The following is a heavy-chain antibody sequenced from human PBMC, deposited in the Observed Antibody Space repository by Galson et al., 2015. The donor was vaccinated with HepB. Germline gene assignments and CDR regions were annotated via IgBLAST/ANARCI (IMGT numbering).Heavy chain of an antibody. CDR3: ARDRYYSGTLGHIDV. Sequence: LSLTCTVSGDSISSGGYYWSWIRQLPGKGLEWIGYIDYSGTTYYNPSLKSRVTISIDTSKNQFSLKLSSVTAADTAVYYCARDRYYSGTLGHIDVWGQGTTVTVSS. D-gene: IGHD2/OR15-2a*01. J-gene: IGHJ6*02. CDR1: GDSISSGGYY. V-gene: IGHV4-31*03. CDR2: IDYSGTT.